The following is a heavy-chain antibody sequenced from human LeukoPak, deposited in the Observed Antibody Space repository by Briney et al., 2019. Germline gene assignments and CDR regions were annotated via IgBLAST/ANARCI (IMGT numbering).Heavy chain of an antibody. CDR3: ARGGPVIAAAGFLDY. D-gene: IGHD6-13*01. CDR1: GFTDSSNY. Sequence: GGSLRLSRAASGFTDSSNYMSWVRQAPGKGLEWVSVIYSGGSTYYADSVKGRFTISRDNSKNTLYLQMNSLRAEDTAVYYCARGGPVIAAAGFLDYWGQGTLVTVSS. V-gene: IGHV3-66*01. CDR2: IYSGGST. J-gene: IGHJ4*02.